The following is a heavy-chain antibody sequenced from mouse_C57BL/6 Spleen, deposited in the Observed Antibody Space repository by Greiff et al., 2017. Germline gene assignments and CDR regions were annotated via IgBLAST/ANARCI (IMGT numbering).Heavy chain of an antibody. V-gene: IGHV1-72*01. CDR3: ARESGFITTVVRYFDV. Sequence: QVQLQQPGAELVKPGASVKLSCKASGYTFTSYWMHWVKQRPGRGLEWIGRIDPNSGGTKYNEKFKSKATLTVDKPSSTAYMQLSSLTSEDSAVYYCARESGFITTVVRYFDVWGTGTTVTVSS. CDR1: GYTFTSYW. J-gene: IGHJ1*03. D-gene: IGHD1-1*01. CDR2: IDPNSGGT.